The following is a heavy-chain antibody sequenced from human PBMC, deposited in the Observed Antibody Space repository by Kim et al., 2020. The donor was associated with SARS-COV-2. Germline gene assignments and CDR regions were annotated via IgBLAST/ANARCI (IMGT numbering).Heavy chain of an antibody. CDR2: ISSSSSYI. V-gene: IGHV3-21*01. CDR3: ARGRRAEYSSGWYLDY. CDR1: GFTFSSYS. Sequence: GGSLRLSCAASGFTFSSYSMNWVRQAPGKGLEWVSSISSSSSYIYYADSVKGRFTISRDNAKNSLYLQMNSLRAEDTAVYYCARGRRAEYSSGWYLDYWGQGTLVTVSS. J-gene: IGHJ4*02. D-gene: IGHD6-19*01.